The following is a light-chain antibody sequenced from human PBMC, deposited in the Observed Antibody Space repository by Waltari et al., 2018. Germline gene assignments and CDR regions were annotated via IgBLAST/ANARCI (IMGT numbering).Light chain of an antibody. CDR2: DVS. Sequence: QPALTQPPSASGSPGSSVPISCTGTSSDVGGYNFASWYQQHPGKAPKLIIDDVSKRPAVVPVRFAGSKAGNTAYLTVSWLQAEDEADYYCNSYAGSNSVLFGAGTKLTVL. CDR3: NSYAGSNSVL. J-gene: IGLJ2*01. CDR1: SSDVGGYNF. V-gene: IGLV2-8*01.